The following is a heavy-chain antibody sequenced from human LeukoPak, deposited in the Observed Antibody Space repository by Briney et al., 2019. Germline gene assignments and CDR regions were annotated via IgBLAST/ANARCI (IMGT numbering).Heavy chain of an antibody. Sequence: ASVRVSSKASGYTFTIYAMNWVRQAPGQGGERMGWINTNTGNPTYTQGFTGRFVFSLDTSVSTAYLQISSLKAEDTAVYYCARVGDFGDYYFDYWGQGTLVTVSS. D-gene: IGHD2-21*02. CDR3: ARVGDFGDYYFDY. V-gene: IGHV7-4-1*02. CDR1: GYTFTIYA. J-gene: IGHJ4*02. CDR2: INTNTGNP.